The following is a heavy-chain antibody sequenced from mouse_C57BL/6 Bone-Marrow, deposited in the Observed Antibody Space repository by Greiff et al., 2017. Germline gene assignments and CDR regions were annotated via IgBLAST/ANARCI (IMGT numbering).Heavy chain of an antibody. V-gene: IGHV3-6*01. CDR2: ISYDGSN. J-gene: IGHJ4*01. CDR3: ARDFGMDY. CDR1: GYSITSGYY. Sequence: EVKLMESGPGLVKPSQSLSLTCSVTGYSITSGYYWNWIRQFPGNKLEWMGYISYDGSNNYNPSLKNRISITRDTSKNQFFLKLNSVTTEDTATXYCARDFGMDYWGQGTSVTVSS.